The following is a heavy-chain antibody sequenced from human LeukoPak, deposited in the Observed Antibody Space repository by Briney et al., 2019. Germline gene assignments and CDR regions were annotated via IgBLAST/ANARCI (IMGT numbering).Heavy chain of an antibody. J-gene: IGHJ4*02. V-gene: IGHV3-48*01. CDR1: GFTFSSYS. CDR2: ISSSSSTI. Sequence: GGSLRLSCAASGFTFSSYSMNWVRQAPGKGLEWVSYISSSSSTIYYADSVKGRFTISRDNAKNSLYPQMNSLRAEDTAVYYCARDWAKYYDFWNGYHTRPHTDYWGQGTLVTVSS. D-gene: IGHD3-3*01. CDR3: ARDWAKYYDFWNGYHTRPHTDY.